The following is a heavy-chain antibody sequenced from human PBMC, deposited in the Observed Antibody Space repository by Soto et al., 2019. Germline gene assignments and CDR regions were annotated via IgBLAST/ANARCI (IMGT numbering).Heavy chain of an antibody. Sequence: QVQLVQSGAEVKKPGSSVKVSCKASGGTFSSYAISWVRQAPGQGLEWMGGIIPIFGTANYAQKFQGRVTITADESTSTAYMELSSLRSEDTAVYYCAREKGSEDEWCYGTYYYYYGMDVWGQGTTVTVSS. CDR1: GGTFSSYA. D-gene: IGHD2-8*01. V-gene: IGHV1-69*01. J-gene: IGHJ6*02. CDR3: AREKGSEDEWCYGTYYYYYGMDV. CDR2: IIPIFGTA.